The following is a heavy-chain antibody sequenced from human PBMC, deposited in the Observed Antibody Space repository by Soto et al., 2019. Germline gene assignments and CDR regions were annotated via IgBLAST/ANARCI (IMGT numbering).Heavy chain of an antibody. V-gene: IGHV1-3*01. D-gene: IGHD2-2*01. J-gene: IGHJ4*02. CDR1: GYSITSYL. CDR2: INAGNGDT. Sequence: ASVKVSCKASGYSITSYLMYWVRQAPGQRLEWVGWINAGNGDTKFSQRFQGRVTITRDTSASTAYMELSSLRSEDTAVYYCARAGYCVSTSCHSFDCWGQGTLVTVSS. CDR3: ARAGYCVSTSCHSFDC.